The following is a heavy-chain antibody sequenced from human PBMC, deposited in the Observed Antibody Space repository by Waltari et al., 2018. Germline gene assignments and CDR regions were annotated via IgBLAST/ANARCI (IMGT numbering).Heavy chain of an antibody. CDR1: GFTFSRYG. Sequence: QVQLVESGGGVVQPGRSLRLSCAAYGFTFSRYGLHWVRQAPGKGLEWVAVIWYDGSNKYYADSVKGRFTISRDNSKNTLYLQMNSLRAEDTAVYCCARDTRGGFDYWGQGTLVTVSS. V-gene: IGHV3-33*01. CDR3: ARDTRGGFDY. J-gene: IGHJ4*02. D-gene: IGHD2-2*01. CDR2: IWYDGSNK.